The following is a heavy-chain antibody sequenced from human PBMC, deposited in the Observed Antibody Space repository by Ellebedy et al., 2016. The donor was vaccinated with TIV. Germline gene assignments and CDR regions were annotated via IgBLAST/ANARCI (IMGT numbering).Heavy chain of an antibody. D-gene: IGHD2-15*01. CDR1: GFIFSNAW. J-gene: IGHJ4*02. V-gene: IGHV3-15*07. CDR2: IKTTTGGGAT. CDR3: TTELCSSGCFPGIY. Sequence: PGGSLRLSCAASGFIFSNAWVNWVRQAPGKGLEWVGRIKTTTGGGATDYAAPVKGRFIISRDASKNTLYLQMNSLKTEDTAVYYCTTELCSSGCFPGIYWGQGTLVTVSS.